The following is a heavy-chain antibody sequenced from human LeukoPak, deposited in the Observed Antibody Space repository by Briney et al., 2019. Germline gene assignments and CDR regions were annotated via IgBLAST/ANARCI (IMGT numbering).Heavy chain of an antibody. CDR3: ASAGYSGYVN. CDR2: ISSSSNYT. Sequence: PGGSLRLSCAASGFTFSLYSMNWVRQTPGKGLERVSSISSSSNYTYYADSVKGRFTISRDNAKNSLSLQMNSLRAEGTAVYYCASAGYSGYVNWGQGTLVTVSS. V-gene: IGHV3-21*01. CDR1: GFTFSLYS. J-gene: IGHJ4*02. D-gene: IGHD5-12*01.